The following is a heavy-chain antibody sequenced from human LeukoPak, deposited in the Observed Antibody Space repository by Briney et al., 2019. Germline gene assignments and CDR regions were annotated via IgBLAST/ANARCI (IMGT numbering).Heavy chain of an antibody. D-gene: IGHD6-13*01. V-gene: IGHV4-61*02. Sequence: PSETLSLTCTVSGGSISSGSYYWSWIRQPAGKGLEWIGRIYTSGSTNYNPSLKSRVTISVDTSKNQFSLKLSSVTAADTAVYYCASQQLVPGYYFDYWGQGTLVTVSS. J-gene: IGHJ4*02. CDR3: ASQQLVPGYYFDY. CDR2: IYTSGST. CDR1: GGSISSGSYY.